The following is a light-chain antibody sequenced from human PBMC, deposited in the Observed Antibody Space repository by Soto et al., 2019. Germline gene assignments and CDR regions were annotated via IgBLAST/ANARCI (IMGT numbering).Light chain of an antibody. CDR1: SSDVGGYNY. CDR2: DVT. J-gene: IGLJ1*01. Sequence: QSALTQPRSVSGSPGQSVTISCTGTSSDVGGYNYVSWYQQHPGKAPKLMIYDVTKRPSGVPDRFSGSKSGNTASLTISGLQAEDEADYYCAAWDDSLNGYVFGTGTQLTVL. V-gene: IGLV2-11*01. CDR3: AAWDDSLNGYV.